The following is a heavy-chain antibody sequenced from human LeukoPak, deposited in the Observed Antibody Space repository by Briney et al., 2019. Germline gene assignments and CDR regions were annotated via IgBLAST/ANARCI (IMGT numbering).Heavy chain of an antibody. CDR3: AGYSGWDFDY. Sequence: SETLSLTCTVSNYSISTDYYWGWIRQPPGKGLEWIGTMYHSGSTYYNPSLKSRVTISVDTSKNQFSLKLSSVTAADTAVYYCAGYSGWDFDYWGQGTLVTVSS. J-gene: IGHJ4*02. CDR2: MYHSGST. V-gene: IGHV4-38-2*02. D-gene: IGHD6-19*01. CDR1: NYSISTDYY.